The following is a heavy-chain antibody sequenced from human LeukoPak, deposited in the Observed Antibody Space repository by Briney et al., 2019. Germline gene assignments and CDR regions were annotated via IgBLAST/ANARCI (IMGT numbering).Heavy chain of an antibody. V-gene: IGHV4-34*01. J-gene: IGHJ3*02. CDR1: GGSFSGYY. CDR3: ARSRITMIVVVRGLAFDI. Sequence: PSETLSLTCAVYGGSFSGYYWSWIRQPPGKGLEWIGEINHSGSTNYNPSLKSRVTISVDTSKNQFSLKLSSVTAADTAVYYCARSRITMIVVVRGLAFDIWGQGTMVTVPS. CDR2: INHSGST. D-gene: IGHD3-22*01.